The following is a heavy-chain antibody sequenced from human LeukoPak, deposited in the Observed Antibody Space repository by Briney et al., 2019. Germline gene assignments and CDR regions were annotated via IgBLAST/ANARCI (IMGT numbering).Heavy chain of an antibody. J-gene: IGHJ4*02. CDR3: ATGGTLGDYFPDY. D-gene: IGHD2/OR15-2a*01. V-gene: IGHV3-11*01. CDR2: ISSSGSTI. Sequence: GGSLRLSCAASGFTFSDYYMSWIRQTPGKGLEWVSYISSSGSTIYYADSVKGRFTISRDNAKNSLYLQMNSLRAEDTAVYYCATGGTLGDYFPDYWGQGTLVTVSS. CDR1: GFTFSDYY.